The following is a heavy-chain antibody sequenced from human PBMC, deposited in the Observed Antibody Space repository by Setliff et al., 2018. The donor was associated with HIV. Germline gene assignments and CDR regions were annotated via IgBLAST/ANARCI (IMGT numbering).Heavy chain of an antibody. D-gene: IGHD3-10*01. V-gene: IGHV1-2*02. Sequence: EASVKVSCKASGYTISAYYIHWVRLAPGQGLEWMGWINPNSGGPDYAQKFQDRVTMSWDASLTTAYMELRTLTSDDTAVYYCARGELLLSGGWLDPWGQGTLVTVSS. J-gene: IGHJ5*02. CDR3: ARGELLLSGGWLDP. CDR2: INPNSGGP. CDR1: GYTISAYY.